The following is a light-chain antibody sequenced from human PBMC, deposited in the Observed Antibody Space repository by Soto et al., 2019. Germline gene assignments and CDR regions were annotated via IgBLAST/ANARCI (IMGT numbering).Light chain of an antibody. CDR1: QSVSSSY. CDR3: QQYGSSGWT. Sequence: EIVLTQSPGTLSLSPGERATLSCRASQSVSSSYLTWYQHKTGQAPRLLIYGASSRATGIPDRFSGSGSGTDFTLTISRLEPEDFAVYYCQQYGSSGWTFGQGTKVEIK. J-gene: IGKJ1*01. CDR2: GAS. V-gene: IGKV3-20*01.